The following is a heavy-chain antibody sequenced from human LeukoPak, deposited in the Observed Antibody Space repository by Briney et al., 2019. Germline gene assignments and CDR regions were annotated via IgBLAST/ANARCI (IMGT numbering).Heavy chain of an antibody. Sequence: GGSPRLSCAASGFKFKTYGMHWVRQAPGEGLEWVAVIYYDGNQKYYGDSVKGRFTVSRDVSENMLYLQMSSLRADDTAVYYCARGGVATAWGAFDVWGQGTMVTVSS. D-gene: IGHD4-23*01. J-gene: IGHJ3*01. V-gene: IGHV3-33*01. CDR1: GFKFKTYG. CDR2: IYYDGNQK. CDR3: ARGGVATAWGAFDV.